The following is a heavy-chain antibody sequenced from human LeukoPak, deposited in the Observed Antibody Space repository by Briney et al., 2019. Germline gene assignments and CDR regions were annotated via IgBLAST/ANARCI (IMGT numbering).Heavy chain of an antibody. CDR1: GFPFSDYY. V-gene: IGHV3-11*06. Sequence: GSLRLSCAASGFPFSDYYMSWIRQAPGKGLEWVSYISSSSSYTNYADSVKGRFTISRDNAKNSLYLQMNSLRAEDTAVYYCARDEGYSYGSCDYWGQGTLVTGSS. J-gene: IGHJ4*02. CDR3: ARDEGYSYGSCDY. D-gene: IGHD5-18*01. CDR2: ISSSSSYT.